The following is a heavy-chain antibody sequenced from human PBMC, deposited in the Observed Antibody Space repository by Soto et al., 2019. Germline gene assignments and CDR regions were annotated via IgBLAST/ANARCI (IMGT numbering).Heavy chain of an antibody. CDR1: GGSFSGYY. CDR3: ARGWGRIFDY. Sequence: QVQLQQWGAGLLKPSETLSLTCAVYGGSFSGYYWNWIRQPPGKGLEWIGEINHSGSTNYNPSLKSRVTRSGDTSKNQFSLKLSSVTAADTAVYYCARGWGRIFDYWGQGTLVTVSS. J-gene: IGHJ4*02. V-gene: IGHV4-34*01. CDR2: INHSGST. D-gene: IGHD7-27*01.